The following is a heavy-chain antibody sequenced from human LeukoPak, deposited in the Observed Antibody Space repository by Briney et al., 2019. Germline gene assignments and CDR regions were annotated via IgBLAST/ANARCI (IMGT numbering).Heavy chain of an antibody. Sequence: ASVKVSCKASGYTFTSYDINWVRQATGQGLEWMGWMNPDSGNTGYAQKFQGRVTITRNTSISTAYMELSSLRFEDTAVYYCARGDKNKLYYDFWSGYERALNWFDPWGQGTLVTVPS. CDR2: MNPDSGNT. CDR3: ARGDKNKLYYDFWSGYERALNWFDP. V-gene: IGHV1-8*03. D-gene: IGHD3-3*01. J-gene: IGHJ5*02. CDR1: GYTFTSYD.